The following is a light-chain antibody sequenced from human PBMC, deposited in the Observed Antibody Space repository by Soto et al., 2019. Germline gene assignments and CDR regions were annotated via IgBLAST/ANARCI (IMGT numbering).Light chain of an antibody. CDR2: AAS. V-gene: IGKV1-9*01. CDR1: QGISSY. J-gene: IGKJ3*01. Sequence: IQLTQSPSSLSASVGDRVTITCRASQGISSYLAWYQQKPGKAPKLLIYAASTLQSGVPSRFSGSGSGTDFTLTISSLQPEDFATYYCQQLNSYPPALTFGPGTKVDIK. CDR3: QQLNSYPPALT.